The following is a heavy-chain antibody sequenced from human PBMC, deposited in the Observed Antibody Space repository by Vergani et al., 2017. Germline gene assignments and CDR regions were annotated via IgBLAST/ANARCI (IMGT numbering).Heavy chain of an antibody. J-gene: IGHJ6*02. CDR1: GFTFSSYS. D-gene: IGHD5-18*01. Sequence: EVQLVESGGGLVKPGGSLRLSCAASGFTFSSYSMNWVRQAPGKGLEWVSSISSSSSYIYYADSVKGRFTISRDNAKNSLYLQMNSLSTEDTAVYYCAGDNTAMVPYYYYYYGMDVWGQGTTVTVSS. V-gene: IGHV3-21*01. CDR2: ISSSSSYI. CDR3: AGDNTAMVPYYYYYYGMDV.